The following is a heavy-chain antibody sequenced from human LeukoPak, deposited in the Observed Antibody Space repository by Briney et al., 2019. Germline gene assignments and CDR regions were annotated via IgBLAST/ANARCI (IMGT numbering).Heavy chain of an antibody. CDR3: ARDGGYR. Sequence: SETLSLTCAVYGGSFSGYYWSWIRQPPGKGLEWIGEINHSGSTNYNPSLKSRVTISVDTSKNQFSLKLSSVTAADTAVYYCARDGGYRWGQGTLVTVSS. J-gene: IGHJ4*02. V-gene: IGHV4-34*01. D-gene: IGHD3-16*01. CDR2: INHSGST. CDR1: GGSFSGYY.